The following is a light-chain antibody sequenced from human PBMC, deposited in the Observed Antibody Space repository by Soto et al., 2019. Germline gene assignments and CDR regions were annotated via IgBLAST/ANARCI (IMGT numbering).Light chain of an antibody. CDR1: QSVSSY. CDR2: DAS. J-gene: IGKJ1*01. CDR3: QQRSNRPPWT. V-gene: IGKV3-11*01. Sequence: EIVLTQSPGTLSLSPGERATLSCRASQSVSSYLTWYQQKPGQAPRLLIYDASNRATGIPARFRGSGSGTVFTLTITSLEPEDFAVYYCQQRSNRPPWTFXQGTKADIK.